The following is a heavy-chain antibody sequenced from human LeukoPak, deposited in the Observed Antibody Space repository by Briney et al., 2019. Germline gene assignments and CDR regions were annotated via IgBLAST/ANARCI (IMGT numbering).Heavy chain of an antibody. V-gene: IGHV1-2*06. CDR2: INPNSGGT. J-gene: IGHJ4*02. D-gene: IGHD3-10*01. Sequence: ASVKVSCKASGYTFTGYYMHWVRQAPGQGLEWMGRINPNSGGTNYAQKFKGRVTMTRDTSISTAYMELSGLTSDDTAVYYCARGGSGSGYLYYFDHWGQGTLVSVPS. CDR3: ARGGSGSGYLYYFDH. CDR1: GYTFTGYY.